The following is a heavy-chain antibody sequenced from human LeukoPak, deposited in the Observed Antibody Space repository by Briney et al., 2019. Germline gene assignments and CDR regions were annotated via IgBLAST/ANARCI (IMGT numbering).Heavy chain of an antibody. CDR1: GFTFSSYA. Sequence: GGSLRLSCAATGFTFSSYAMSWVRQAPGKGLEWVSAISGSGGSTYYADSVKGRFTISRDNAKNTLYVEINSLRAEDTAVYYCVRDKYYGLDYWGQGTLVTVSS. CDR3: VRDKYYGLDY. D-gene: IGHD3-10*01. CDR2: ISGSGGST. J-gene: IGHJ4*02. V-gene: IGHV3-23*01.